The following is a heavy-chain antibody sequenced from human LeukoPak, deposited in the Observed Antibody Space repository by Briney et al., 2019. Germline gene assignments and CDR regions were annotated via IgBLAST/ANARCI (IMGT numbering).Heavy chain of an antibody. CDR3: AKDSPIDY. V-gene: IGHV3-30*02. Sequence: GGSLRLSCAASGFIFSSYAMHWARQAPGKGLEWVAFIRYDGSNKYYADSVKGRFSISRDNSKNTLFLQMNSLRAEDTAVYYCAKDSPIDYWGQGNLVTVSS. CDR2: IRYDGSNK. J-gene: IGHJ4*02. CDR1: GFIFSSYA.